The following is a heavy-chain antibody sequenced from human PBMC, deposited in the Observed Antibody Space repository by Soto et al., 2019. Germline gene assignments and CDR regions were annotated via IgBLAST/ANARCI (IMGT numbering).Heavy chain of an antibody. CDR2: IYYSGST. Sequence: SETLSLTCTVSGGSISSYYWSWIRQPPGKGLEWIGYIYYSGSTNYNPSLKSRVTISVDTSKNRFSLKLSSVTAADTAVYYCARRVCTNGVCRFDYWGQGTLVTVSS. V-gene: IGHV4-59*01. CDR1: GGSISSYY. D-gene: IGHD2-8*01. CDR3: ARRVCTNGVCRFDY. J-gene: IGHJ4*02.